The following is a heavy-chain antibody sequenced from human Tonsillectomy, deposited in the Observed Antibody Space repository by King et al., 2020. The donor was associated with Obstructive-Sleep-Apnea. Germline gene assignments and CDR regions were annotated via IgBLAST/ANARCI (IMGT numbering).Heavy chain of an antibody. V-gene: IGHV3-30*03. J-gene: IGHJ6*02. CDR1: GFTFSNYV. CDR2: ISYDGSNK. Sequence: VQLVESGGGVVQPGRSLRLSCAASGFTFSNYVMHWVRQAPGKGLEWVAVISYDGSNKYYADSVKGRFTISRDNSKNTLYLQMNSLRAEDTAIYYCAREWVDTTMVTTYYYGMDVWGQGTTVTVSS. CDR3: AREWVDTTMVTTYYYGMDV. D-gene: IGHD5-18*01.